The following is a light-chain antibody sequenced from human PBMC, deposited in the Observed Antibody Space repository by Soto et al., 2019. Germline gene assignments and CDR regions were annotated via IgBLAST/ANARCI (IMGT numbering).Light chain of an antibody. CDR1: SRDVGGYNS. V-gene: IGLV2-14*01. J-gene: IGLJ1*01. Sequence: QSVLTQPASVSGSPGLSIAISCTGTSRDVGGYNSVSWYQQQPGKVPKLMIYDVSNRPSGVSNRFSGSKSGNTASLTISGLQAEDEGDYYCSSYTTGVSYVFGTGTKLTVL. CDR3: SSYTTGVSYV. CDR2: DVS.